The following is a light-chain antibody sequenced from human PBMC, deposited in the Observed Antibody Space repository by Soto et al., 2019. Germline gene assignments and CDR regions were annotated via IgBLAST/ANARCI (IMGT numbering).Light chain of an antibody. CDR3: QQYNNWPPWT. CDR1: QGVRNN. CDR2: DAS. V-gene: IGKV3-15*01. Sequence: ILMTQSPATLSVSPGERATLSCRASQGVRNNLAWYQHKPGQAPRLLIYDASTRATGIPARFSGSGSGTDVTLTISSLQSEDFAVYCCQQYNNWPPWTFGQGTRVDIK. J-gene: IGKJ1*01.